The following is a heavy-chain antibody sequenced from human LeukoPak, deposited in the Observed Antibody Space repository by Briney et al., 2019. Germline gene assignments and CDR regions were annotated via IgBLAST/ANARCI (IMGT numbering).Heavy chain of an antibody. CDR2: ISSSSSTI. CDR1: GFTFSSYS. Sequence: GGFLRLSCAASGFTFSSYSMNWVRQAPGKGLEWVSYISSSSSTIYYADSVKGRFTISRDNAKNSLYLQMNSLRAEDTAVYYCARDKEWELLGFDYWGQGTLVTVSS. J-gene: IGHJ4*02. V-gene: IGHV3-48*01. CDR3: ARDKEWELLGFDY. D-gene: IGHD1-26*01.